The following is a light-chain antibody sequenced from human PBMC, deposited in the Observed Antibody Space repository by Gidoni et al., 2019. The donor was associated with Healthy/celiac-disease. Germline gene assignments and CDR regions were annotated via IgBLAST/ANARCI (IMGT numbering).Light chain of an antibody. CDR3: QQYGSSSFT. CDR1: QSVSSSY. CDR2: GAS. J-gene: IGKJ3*01. Sequence: VLTQSPGTLSLSPGERATLSCRASQSVSSSYLAWYQQKPGQAPRLLIYGASSRATGIPDRFSGSGSGTDFTLTISRLDPEDFAVYYCQQYGSSSFTFGPGTKVDIK. V-gene: IGKV3-20*01.